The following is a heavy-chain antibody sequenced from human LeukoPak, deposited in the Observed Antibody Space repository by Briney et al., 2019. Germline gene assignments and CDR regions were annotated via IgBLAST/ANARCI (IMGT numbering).Heavy chain of an antibody. CDR2: INPNSGGT. J-gene: IGHJ3*02. V-gene: IGHV1-2*02. CDR3: TRDGASRAFDI. D-gene: IGHD3-16*01. CDR1: GYTFTVYY. Sequence: GASVTVSCKASGYTFTVYYMHWVRQAPGQGLEWMGWINPNSGGTKYAQKFQGRVTMTRDTSISTAYMELSRLTSDDTAVYYCTRDGASRAFDIWGQGTMVTVSS.